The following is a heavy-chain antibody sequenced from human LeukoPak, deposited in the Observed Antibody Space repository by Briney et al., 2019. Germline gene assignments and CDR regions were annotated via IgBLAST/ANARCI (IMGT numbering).Heavy chain of an antibody. V-gene: IGHV3-30*18. CDR3: AKEGYYYDSSGYNYYYGMDV. J-gene: IGHJ6*02. CDR1: GFTSSSYG. Sequence: GGSLRLSCAASGFTSSSYGMHWVRQAPGKGLEWVAVISYDGSNKYYADSVKGRFTISRDNSKNTLYLQMNSLRAEDTAVYYCAKEGYYYDSSGYNYYYGMDVWGQGTTVTVSS. D-gene: IGHD3-22*01. CDR2: ISYDGSNK.